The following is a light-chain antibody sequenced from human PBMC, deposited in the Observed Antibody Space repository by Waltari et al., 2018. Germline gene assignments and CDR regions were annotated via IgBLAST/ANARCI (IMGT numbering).Light chain of an antibody. V-gene: IGKV3-11*01. Sequence: EIVLTQSPATLSLSPGERATISCRASQSVTNYLAWYQQKPGQAPRLLIYDASNRATGIPARFRGSGSGTDFTLTISSLGPEDFAVYYCQERSNWVFTFGPGTKVDI. CDR1: QSVTNY. CDR3: QERSNWVFT. J-gene: IGKJ3*01. CDR2: DAS.